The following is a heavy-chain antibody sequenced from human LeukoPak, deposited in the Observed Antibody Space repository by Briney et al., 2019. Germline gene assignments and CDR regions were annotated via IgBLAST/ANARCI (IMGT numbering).Heavy chain of an antibody. J-gene: IGHJ4*02. CDR1: GFTFSSYN. CDR3: SRVGGHCTSSSCPPPDY. Sequence: GGSLRLSCAASGFTFSSYNMDWVRQAPGKGLEWVSFIDSSSRYIYQADSVKGRFTISRDNAKSSVFLQMNSLRAEDTAVYYCSRVGGHCTSSSCPPPDYWGQGTLVTVSS. D-gene: IGHD2-2*01. CDR2: IDSSSRYI. V-gene: IGHV3-21*01.